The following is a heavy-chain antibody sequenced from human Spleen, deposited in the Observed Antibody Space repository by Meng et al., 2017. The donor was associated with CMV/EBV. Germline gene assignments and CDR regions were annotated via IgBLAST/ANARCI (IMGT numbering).Heavy chain of an antibody. CDR1: GYTFSIYY. Sequence: KVSWKASGYTFSIYYIHWVRQAPGQGLEWMGIINPSGDTTNFAQKLQGRLTMTRDTSTSTVYMELSSLRSEDTAVYYCARDWANFDYWGQGTLVTVSS. CDR3: ARDWANFDY. CDR2: INPSGDTT. V-gene: IGHV1-46*01. D-gene: IGHD3-16*01. J-gene: IGHJ4*02.